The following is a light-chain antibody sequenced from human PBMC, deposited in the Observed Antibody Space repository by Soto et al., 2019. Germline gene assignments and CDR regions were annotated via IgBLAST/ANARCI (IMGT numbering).Light chain of an antibody. CDR2: AAS. V-gene: IGKV1-27*01. Sequence: DIQMTQSPSSLSASVGDRVTITCRASQGLSNYLAWYQQKPGKVPKILIYAASTLQSGVPSRFSRSGSGTDFSLTISSLQPEDVATYYCQKYNSGPRTFGQGTTVEIK. CDR1: QGLSNY. CDR3: QKYNSGPRT. J-gene: IGKJ1*01.